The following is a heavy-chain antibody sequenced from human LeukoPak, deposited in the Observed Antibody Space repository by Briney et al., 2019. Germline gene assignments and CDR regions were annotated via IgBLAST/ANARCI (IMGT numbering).Heavy chain of an antibody. CDR1: GFTFSSYW. V-gene: IGHV3-74*01. J-gene: IGHJ5*02. D-gene: IGHD3-10*01. CDR2: INTDGSST. CDR3: ARDGSGNYVYNWFDP. Sequence: GGSLRLSCAASGFTFSSYWMHWVRQAPGKGLVWVSRINTDGSSTTYADAVKGRFTISRDNAEHTLYLQMTSLRAEDTAVYYCARDGSGNYVYNWFDPWGQGTLVTVSS.